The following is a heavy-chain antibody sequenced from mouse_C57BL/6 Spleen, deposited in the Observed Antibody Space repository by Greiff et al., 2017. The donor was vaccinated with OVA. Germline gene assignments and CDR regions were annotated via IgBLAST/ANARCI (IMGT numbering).Heavy chain of an antibody. D-gene: IGHD4-1*01. CDR1: GYSFTSYY. Sequence: QVQLKESGPELVKPGASVKISCKASGYSFTSYYIHWVKQRPGQGLEWIGWIYPGSGNTKFNEKFKGKATLTADTSSSTAYMQLSSLTSEDSAVYYCAREGGWEGYWGQGTTLTVSS. J-gene: IGHJ2*01. CDR2: IYPGSGNT. CDR3: AREGGWEGY. V-gene: IGHV1-66*01.